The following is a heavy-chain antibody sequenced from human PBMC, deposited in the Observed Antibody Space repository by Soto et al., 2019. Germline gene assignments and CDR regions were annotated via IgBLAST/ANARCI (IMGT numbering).Heavy chain of an antibody. CDR3: AKSVYNWNDWFFDY. D-gene: IGHD1-1*01. CDR2: ISYDGVNK. J-gene: IGHJ4*02. CDR1: GFTFSTYG. V-gene: IGHV3-30*18. Sequence: QVQLVESGGGVVQPGRSLRLSCAASGFTFSTYGMHWVRQAPGKGLEWVAVISYDGVNKYYADSVKGRFTTSRDNSKNTLYLQMNSLRAEDTAVYYCAKSVYNWNDWFFDYWGQGTLVTVSS.